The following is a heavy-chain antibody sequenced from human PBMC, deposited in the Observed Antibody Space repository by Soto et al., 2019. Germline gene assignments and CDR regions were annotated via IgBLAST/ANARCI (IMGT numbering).Heavy chain of an antibody. Sequence: GGSLRLSCAASGFTFSTYVISWVRQAPGKGLEWVSGITGSGMTTYYADSVKGRFTISRDNSKNTLYLQMNNLRAEDTAVYFCEKDRGADTSDYGMDVWGLGTTVTVSS. J-gene: IGHJ6*02. D-gene: IGHD3-10*01. CDR2: ITGSGMTT. V-gene: IGHV3-23*01. CDR1: GFTFSTYV. CDR3: EKDRGADTSDYGMDV.